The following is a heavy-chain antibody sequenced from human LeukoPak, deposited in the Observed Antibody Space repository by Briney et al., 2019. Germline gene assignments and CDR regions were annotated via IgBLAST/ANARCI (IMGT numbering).Heavy chain of an antibody. CDR3: ARSFLRADAFDI. CDR2: IYYSGST. Sequence: SETLSLTCTVSGGSISSYYWRWIRQPPGNGLEWIGYIYYSGSTNYNPSLKSRVTISVDTTKNKFSLKLSSVTAADTAVYYCARSFLRADAFDIWGQGTMVTVSS. CDR1: GGSISSYY. V-gene: IGHV4-59*01. J-gene: IGHJ3*02.